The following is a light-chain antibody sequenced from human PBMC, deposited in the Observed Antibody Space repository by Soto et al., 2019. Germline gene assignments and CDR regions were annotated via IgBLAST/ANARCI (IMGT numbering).Light chain of an antibody. CDR1: SSDVGAYNL. CDR2: EGS. CDR3: CSLTTRDSHV. Sequence: QSALTQPASVSGSPEQSITISCTGTSSDVGAYNLVSWYQQHPGKAPRLIIYEGSKRPSGISHRFSGSKSDNTASLTISGLQAEDEADYYCCSLTTRDSHVFGSGTKVTVL. J-gene: IGLJ1*01. V-gene: IGLV2-14*02.